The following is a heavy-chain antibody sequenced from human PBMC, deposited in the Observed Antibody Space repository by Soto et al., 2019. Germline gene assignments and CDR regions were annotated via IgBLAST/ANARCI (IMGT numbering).Heavy chain of an antibody. Sequence: SVKVSCKASVYTFTGYSISWVRQAPGQGLEWMGWISAYNGNTNYAQKVQGRVTMTTDTSTSTAYMELRSLRSDDTAVYYCAREGGYCSGGSCHYYYYYMDVWGKGTTVTVSS. D-gene: IGHD2-15*01. CDR2: ISAYNGNT. CDR3: AREGGYCSGGSCHYYYYYMDV. V-gene: IGHV1-18*04. J-gene: IGHJ6*03. CDR1: VYTFTGYS.